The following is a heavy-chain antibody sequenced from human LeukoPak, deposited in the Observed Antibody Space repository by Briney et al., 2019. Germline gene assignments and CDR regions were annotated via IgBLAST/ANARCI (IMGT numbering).Heavy chain of an antibody. Sequence: SETLSLTCTVSGGSISSYYWSWIRQPAGKGLEWIGRIYTSGSTNYNPSLKSRVTMSVDTSKNQFSLKLSSVTAADTAVYYCARLRSYYDFWSGYYTICYFDYWGQGTLVTVSS. V-gene: IGHV4-4*07. CDR2: IYTSGST. CDR1: GGSISSYY. J-gene: IGHJ4*02. D-gene: IGHD3-3*01. CDR3: ARLRSYYDFWSGYYTICYFDY.